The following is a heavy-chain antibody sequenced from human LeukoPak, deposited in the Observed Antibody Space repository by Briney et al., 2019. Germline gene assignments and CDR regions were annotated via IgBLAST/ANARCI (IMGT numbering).Heavy chain of an antibody. J-gene: IGHJ4*02. CDR2: ISDDGSNI. Sequence: GGSLRLSCAAPGFTFSSYSMNWVRQAPGKGLEWVAVISDDGSNIYYADSVKGRFTISRDNSKNTLYLQMNSLGGEDTAVYYCARESVFDSWGQGTLVTVSS. CDR3: ARESVFDS. CDR1: GFTFSSYS. V-gene: IGHV3-30-3*01.